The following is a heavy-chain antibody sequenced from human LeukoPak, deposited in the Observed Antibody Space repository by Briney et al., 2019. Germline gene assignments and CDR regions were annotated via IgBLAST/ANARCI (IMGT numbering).Heavy chain of an antibody. CDR1: GYTFTSYA. Sequence: GASVKVSCKASGYTFTSYAMHWVRQAPGQRLEWMGWINAGNGNTKYSQKFQGRVTITRDTSASTAYMELSSLRSEDTAVYYCAAGNSSSWYVYWFDPWGQGTLVTVSS. V-gene: IGHV1-3*01. D-gene: IGHD6-13*01. CDR2: INAGNGNT. J-gene: IGHJ5*02. CDR3: AAGNSSSWYVYWFDP.